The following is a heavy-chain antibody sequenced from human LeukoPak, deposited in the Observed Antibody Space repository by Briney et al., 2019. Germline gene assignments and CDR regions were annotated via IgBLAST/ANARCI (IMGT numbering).Heavy chain of an antibody. V-gene: IGHV1-2*06. CDR3: ARSARHCNNGVCFTDYYIDL. D-gene: IGHD2-8*01. CDR2: INPNSGDP. J-gene: IGHJ6*03. CDR1: GYTFTGYY. Sequence: ASVKVSCKASGYTFTGYYIHWVRQAPGQGLEWMGRINPNSGDPNYPQKFQGRVTMTRDTSISTAYMEMSSLTSDDTAVYYCARSARHCNNGVCFTDYYIDLWGKGTTVIVSS.